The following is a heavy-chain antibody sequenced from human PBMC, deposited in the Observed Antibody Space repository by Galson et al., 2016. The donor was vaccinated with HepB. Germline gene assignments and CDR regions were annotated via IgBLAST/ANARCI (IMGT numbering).Heavy chain of an antibody. J-gene: IGHJ6*02. Sequence: SLRLSCAASGFRFSDYTISWVRQALGKGLEWVASITDSGSNIYYADSMKGRFTISRDNAKTSLYLQMNSLRADDTAVYYCAYNQNYGAGVYWFYGMDVWGQGTTVTVAS. V-gene: IGHV3-21*01. CDR3: AYNQNYGAGVYWFYGMDV. CDR1: GFRFSDYT. D-gene: IGHD3-10*01. CDR2: ITDSGSNI.